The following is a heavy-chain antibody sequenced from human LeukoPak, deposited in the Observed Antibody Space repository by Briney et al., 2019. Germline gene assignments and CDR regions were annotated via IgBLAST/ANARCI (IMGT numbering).Heavy chain of an antibody. V-gene: IGHV3-66*01. CDR3: ARDRYYASENYLLFDC. CDR1: GLTLSSNY. D-gene: IGHD3-10*01. Sequence: GGSLSLSCAPSGLTLSSNYMSWVRPAPGKGLEWVSVIYRDVRTYYADSVKGRYTISRDTSKNTLYLQMNSLSVEEAAVYYCARDRYYASENYLLFDCWGQGTLVTVSS. CDR2: IYRDVRT. J-gene: IGHJ4*02.